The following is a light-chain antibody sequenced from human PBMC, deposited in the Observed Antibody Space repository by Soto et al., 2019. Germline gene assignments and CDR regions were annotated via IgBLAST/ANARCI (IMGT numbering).Light chain of an antibody. CDR1: QSVTSSF. Sequence: EIVLTQSPGTLSLSLGERATLSCRASQSVTSSFLAWYQQKPGQAPRLLIYGASSRATGIPDRFSGSGSGTDFSLTISSLEPEDFAVYYWQQYGSSPWTFGQGTKVEIK. J-gene: IGKJ1*01. CDR2: GAS. CDR3: QQYGSSPWT. V-gene: IGKV3-20*01.